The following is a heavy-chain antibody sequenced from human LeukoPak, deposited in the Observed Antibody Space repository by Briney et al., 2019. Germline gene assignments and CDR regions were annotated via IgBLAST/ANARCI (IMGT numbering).Heavy chain of an antibody. CDR3: AQNFYDSSGLYFDY. V-gene: IGHV3-21*01. CDR1: GFTFSTYS. J-gene: IGHJ4*02. Sequence: PGGSLRLSCVASGFTFSTYSMNWVRQAPGKGLEWVSSISSSSNYIYYADSVKGRFTISRDNAKNSLYLQMNSLRAADTAVYYCAQNFYDSSGLYFDYWGQGTLVTVS. CDR2: ISSSSNYI. D-gene: IGHD3-22*01.